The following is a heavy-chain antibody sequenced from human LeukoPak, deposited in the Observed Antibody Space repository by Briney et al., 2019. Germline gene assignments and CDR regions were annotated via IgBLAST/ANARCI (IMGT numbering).Heavy chain of an antibody. CDR1: GLPFSSYA. CDR3: AKVLLWFGESLDY. Sequence: PGGSLRLSCAASGLPFSSYAMTWVRQAPGRGVGWVSAFSGSGGSTYYADSVQGRFTISRNNSKNTLYLQMSSLRAEDTAVYYCAKVLLWFGESLDYWGQGTLVTVSS. J-gene: IGHJ4*02. D-gene: IGHD3-10*01. V-gene: IGHV3-23*01. CDR2: FSGSGGST.